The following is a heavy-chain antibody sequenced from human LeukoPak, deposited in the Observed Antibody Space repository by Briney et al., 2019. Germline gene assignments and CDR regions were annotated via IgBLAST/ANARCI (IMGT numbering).Heavy chain of an antibody. Sequence: GRSLRLSCAASGFTFSSYGMHWVRQAPGKGLEWVAVISYDGSNKYYADSVKGRFTISSDNSKNTLYLQMNSLRAEDTAVYYCAKDDGGTTDYWGQGTLVTVSS. CDR1: GFTFSSYG. D-gene: IGHD4-23*01. V-gene: IGHV3-30*18. CDR2: ISYDGSNK. CDR3: AKDDGGTTDY. J-gene: IGHJ4*02.